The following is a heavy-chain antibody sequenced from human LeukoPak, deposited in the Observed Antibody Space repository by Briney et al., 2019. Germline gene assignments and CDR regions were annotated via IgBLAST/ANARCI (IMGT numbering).Heavy chain of an antibody. D-gene: IGHD2-8*01. V-gene: IGHV1-69*04. Sequence: ASVKVSCKASGGTFSSYAISWVRQAPGQGLEWMGRIIPIFGIANYAQKFQGRVTITADKSTSTAYMELSSLRSEDTAVYYCARDRFEDCTNGVCYPYYFDYWGQGTLVTVSS. CDR1: GGTFSSYA. CDR2: IIPIFGIA. CDR3: ARDRFEDCTNGVCYPYYFDY. J-gene: IGHJ4*02.